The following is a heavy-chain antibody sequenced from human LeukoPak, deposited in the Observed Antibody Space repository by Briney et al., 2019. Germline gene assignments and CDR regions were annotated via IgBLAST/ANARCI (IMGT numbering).Heavy chain of an antibody. J-gene: IGHJ3*02. CDR2: ISGSGGST. D-gene: IGHD6-19*01. CDR3: ARDGPSGNSSPFWGGYHAKNAFDI. V-gene: IGHV3-23*01. CDR1: GFTFSSYA. Sequence: PGGSLRLSCAASGFTFSSYAMSWVRQAPGKGLEWVSAISGSGGSTYYADSVKGRFTISRDNSKNTLYLQMNSLRAEDTAVYYCARDGPSGNSSPFWGGYHAKNAFDIWGQGTMVTVSS.